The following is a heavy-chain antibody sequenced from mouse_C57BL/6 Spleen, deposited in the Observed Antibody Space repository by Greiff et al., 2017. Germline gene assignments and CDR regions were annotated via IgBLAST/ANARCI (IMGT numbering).Heavy chain of an antibody. J-gene: IGHJ3*01. D-gene: IGHD2-10*02. CDR3: ARWPRSWFAY. CDR2: IDPTSGGT. V-gene: IGHV1-72*01. Sequence: QVQLQQPGAELVKPGASVKLSCKASGYTFTSYWMHWVKQRPGRGLEWIGRIDPTSGGTKYNEKFKSKAPLTVDKTSSTAYMQLSRLTSEDAAVYYCARWPRSWFAYWGQGTMLTVSA. CDR1: GYTFTSYW.